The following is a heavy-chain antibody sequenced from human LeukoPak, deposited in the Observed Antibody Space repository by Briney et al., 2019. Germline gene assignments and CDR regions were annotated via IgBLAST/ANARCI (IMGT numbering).Heavy chain of an antibody. D-gene: IGHD5-18*01. CDR3: ARRVSSTAVRPNIYQYMDV. Sequence: SETLSLTCTVSGDSISGYSWSWIRQTPEKGLEGIGLIQTSGSTKYKPSLKSRVTISVDTSKNQLSLKVSSVTAADTAVYYCARRVSSTAVRPNIYQYMDVWGKGTTVTVSS. V-gene: IGHV4-4*09. J-gene: IGHJ6*03. CDR1: GDSISGYS. CDR2: IQTSGST.